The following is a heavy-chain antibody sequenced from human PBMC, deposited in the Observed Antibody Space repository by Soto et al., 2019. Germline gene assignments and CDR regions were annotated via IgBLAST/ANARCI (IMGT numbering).Heavy chain of an antibody. Sequence: GGALRLSCAASGFTFSSYSMNWVRQAPGKGLEWVSSISSSSRYIYYADSVKGRFTISKDNAKNSLYLQMNSLRAEDTAVYYCASDLTTMTTAYFQHWGQGTLVTVSS. V-gene: IGHV3-21*01. J-gene: IGHJ1*01. CDR3: ASDLTTMTTAYFQH. CDR2: ISSSSRYI. CDR1: GFTFSSYS. D-gene: IGHD4-17*01.